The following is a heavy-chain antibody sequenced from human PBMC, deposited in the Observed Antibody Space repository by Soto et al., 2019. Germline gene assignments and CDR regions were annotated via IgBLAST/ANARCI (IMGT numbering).Heavy chain of an antibody. D-gene: IGHD2-15*01. CDR1: GFSFAGYV. J-gene: IGHJ4*02. Sequence: EVQLVESGGGLVQPGRSLRLSCTTSGFSFAGYVMTWVRQAPGKGLEFVGGIGSGGTAEYAASVRGRFTISRDGSKTIAYLQMNSLKTDDTAVYYCTMWPAGGQSNFEYWGQGTLVTVAS. CDR2: IGSGGTA. CDR3: TMWPAGGQSNFEY. V-gene: IGHV3-49*04.